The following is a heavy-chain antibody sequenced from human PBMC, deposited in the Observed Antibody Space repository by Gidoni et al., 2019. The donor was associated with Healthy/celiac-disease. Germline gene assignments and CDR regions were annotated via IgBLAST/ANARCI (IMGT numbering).Heavy chain of an antibody. J-gene: IGHJ3*02. CDR3: ARALGELELDAFDI. CDR1: GFTFSSYG. V-gene: IGHV3-33*01. Sequence: QVQLVESGGGVVQPGRSLRLSCAAPGFTFSSYGMHWVRQAPGKGLEWVAIIWYYGSNKYYADSVKGRFTISRDNSKNTLYLQMNSLRAEDTAVYYCARALGELELDAFDIWGQGTMVTVSS. CDR2: IWYYGSNK. D-gene: IGHD1-7*01.